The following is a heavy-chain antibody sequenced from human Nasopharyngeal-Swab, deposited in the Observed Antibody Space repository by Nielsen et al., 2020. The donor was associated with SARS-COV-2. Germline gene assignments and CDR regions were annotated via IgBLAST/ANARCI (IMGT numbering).Heavy chain of an antibody. Sequence: WIRQPPGKGLEWIGYIYYSGSTYYNPSLKSRVTISVDTSKNQFSLKLSSVTAADTAVYYCARDDVYRSSTSCYRAPLNYWGQGTLVTVSS. CDR2: IYYSGST. CDR3: ARDDVYRSSTSCYRAPLNY. J-gene: IGHJ4*02. V-gene: IGHV4-30-4*01. D-gene: IGHD2-2*01.